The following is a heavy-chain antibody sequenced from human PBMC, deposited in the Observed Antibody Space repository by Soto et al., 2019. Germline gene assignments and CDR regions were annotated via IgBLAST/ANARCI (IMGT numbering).Heavy chain of an antibody. D-gene: IGHD6-13*01. Sequence: GGSLRLSCAASGFTFSSHAMSWVRQAPGKGLEWVSTISGNGGTTYYADSVKGRFTISRGNSKNTLYLQMNSLRVEDTAIYYCAKPGYSSSWYRNFDYWGQGTLVTVSS. CDR3: AKPGYSSSWYRNFDY. V-gene: IGHV3-23*01. CDR2: ISGNGGTT. J-gene: IGHJ4*02. CDR1: GFTFSSHA.